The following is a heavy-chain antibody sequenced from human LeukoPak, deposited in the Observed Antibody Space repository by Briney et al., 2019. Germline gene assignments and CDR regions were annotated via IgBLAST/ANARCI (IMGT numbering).Heavy chain of an antibody. D-gene: IGHD4-23*01. CDR1: GFTFSSYA. CDR3: AKGFYYGGSSDLSSFDI. Sequence: GGSLRLSCAASGFTFSSYAMSWVRQAPGKGLEWVSAISGSGGSTYYADSVKGRFTISRDNSKNTLYLQMNSLRAEDTAVYHCAKGFYYGGSSDLSSFDIWGQGTMVTVSS. J-gene: IGHJ3*02. CDR2: ISGSGGST. V-gene: IGHV3-23*01.